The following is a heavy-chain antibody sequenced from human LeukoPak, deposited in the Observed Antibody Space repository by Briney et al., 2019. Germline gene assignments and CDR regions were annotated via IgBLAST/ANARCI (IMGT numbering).Heavy chain of an antibody. CDR3: AKDSRVAATTQYFQH. V-gene: IGHV3-9*01. D-gene: IGHD2-15*01. CDR1: GFTFSSYA. CDR2: ISWNSGSI. J-gene: IGHJ1*01. Sequence: GGSLRLSCAASGFTFSSYAMHWVRQAPGKGLEWVSGISWNSGSIGYADSVKGRFTISRDNAKNSLYLQMNSLRAEDTALYYCAKDSRVAATTQYFQHWGQGTLVTVSS.